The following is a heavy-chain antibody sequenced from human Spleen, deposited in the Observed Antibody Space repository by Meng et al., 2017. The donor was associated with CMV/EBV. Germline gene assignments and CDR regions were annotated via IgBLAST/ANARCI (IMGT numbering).Heavy chain of an antibody. J-gene: IGHJ4*02. CDR2: ISDSGGST. CDR1: FTFSSSA. V-gene: IGHV3-23*01. CDR3: AKHQAHRVPAANGLVY. Sequence: FTFSSSAMIWVRQAPGKGLEWVSAISDSGGSTYYAVSVKGRFTISRDNSKNTLYLQMNSLRSEDTAVYYCAKHQAHRVPAANGLVYWGQGTLVTVSS. D-gene: IGHD2-2*01.